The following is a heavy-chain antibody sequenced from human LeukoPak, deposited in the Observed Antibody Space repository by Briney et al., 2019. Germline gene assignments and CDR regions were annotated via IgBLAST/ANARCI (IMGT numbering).Heavy chain of an antibody. J-gene: IGHJ4*02. D-gene: IGHD3-22*01. CDR1: GFTFSSYA. CDR3: ARDYYDSSGYFDY. Sequence: GGSLRLSCAASGFTFSSYAMHWVRQAPGKGLEWVAVISCDGSNKYYADSVKGRFTISRDNSKNTLYLQMNSLRTEDTAVYYCARDYYDSSGYFDYWGQGTLVTVSS. V-gene: IGHV3-30-3*01. CDR2: ISCDGSNK.